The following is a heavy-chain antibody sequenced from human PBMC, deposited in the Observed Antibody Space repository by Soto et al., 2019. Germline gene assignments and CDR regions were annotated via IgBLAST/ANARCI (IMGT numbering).Heavy chain of an antibody. D-gene: IGHD6-19*01. CDR3: ARIAPDRSGWYVFDS. CDR2: IYYSGRT. J-gene: IGHJ4*02. CDR1: GDSINNNNW. Sequence: SETLSLTCAVSGDSINNNNWWNWVRQPPGKGLEWIGEIYYSGRTNYNPSLKSRLTISVDTSKTQFSLKLTSVTAADTAVYYCARIAPDRSGWYVFDSWGQGTPVTVSS. V-gene: IGHV4-4*02.